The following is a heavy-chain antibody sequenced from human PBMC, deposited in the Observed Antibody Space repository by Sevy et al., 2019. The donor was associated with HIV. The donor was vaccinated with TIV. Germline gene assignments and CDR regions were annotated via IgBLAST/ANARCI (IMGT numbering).Heavy chain of an antibody. Sequence: GGSLRLSCAASGFTFSSYGMHWVRQAPGKGLEWVALIWYDGSNKYYADSVKGGLTISRDNSKNTLYLQMYSLVAEDTAVYYCVSGAYYYESRTENFDYWGQGTLVTVSS. CDR3: VSGAYYYESRTENFDY. V-gene: IGHV3-33*01. CDR2: IWYDGSNK. J-gene: IGHJ4*02. D-gene: IGHD3-22*01. CDR1: GFTFSSYG.